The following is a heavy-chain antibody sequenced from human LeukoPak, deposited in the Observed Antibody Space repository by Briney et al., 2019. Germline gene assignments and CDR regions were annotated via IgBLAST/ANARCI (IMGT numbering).Heavy chain of an antibody. CDR2: IYTSGST. CDR3: ARERSSWYYFDY. V-gene: IGHV4-4*07. Sequence: SETLSLTCTVSGGSISSYYWSWIRQPAGKGLEWIGRIYTSGSTNYNPSLKSRVTMPVDTSENQFSLKLSSVTAADTAVYYCARERSSWYYFDYWGQGTLVTVSS. J-gene: IGHJ4*02. CDR1: GGSISSYY. D-gene: IGHD6-13*01.